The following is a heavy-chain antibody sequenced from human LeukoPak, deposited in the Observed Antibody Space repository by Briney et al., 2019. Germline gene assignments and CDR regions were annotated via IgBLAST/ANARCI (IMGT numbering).Heavy chain of an antibody. V-gene: IGHV1-2*07. CDR1: GYTFTGYY. J-gene: IGHJ4*02. CDR3: ARVVAGRGRVFDY. CDR2: INPSSGGT. D-gene: IGHD6-19*01. Sequence: SSVKVSCKASGYTFTGYYMHWVRQAPGQGLEWVGLINPSSGGTNYAHKFQGRGTMTRDTSISTAYMELSRPRSDDTAVYYCARVVAGRGRVFDYWGQGTLVTVSS.